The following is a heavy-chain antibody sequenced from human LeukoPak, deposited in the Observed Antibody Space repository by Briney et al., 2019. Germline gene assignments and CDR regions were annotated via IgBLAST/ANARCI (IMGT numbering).Heavy chain of an antibody. Sequence: PSETLSLTCAVSGYSISSGYYWGWIRQPPGKGLEWIGSIYHSGSTCYNPSLKSRVTISVDTSKNQFSLKLSSVTAADTAVYYCARHPALGYFDYWGQGTLVTVSS. V-gene: IGHV4-38-2*01. J-gene: IGHJ4*02. D-gene: IGHD7-27*01. CDR3: ARHPALGYFDY. CDR2: IYHSGST. CDR1: GYSISSGYY.